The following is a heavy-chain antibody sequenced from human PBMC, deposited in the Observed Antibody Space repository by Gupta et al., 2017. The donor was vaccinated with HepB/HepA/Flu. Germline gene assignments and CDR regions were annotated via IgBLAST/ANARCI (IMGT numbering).Heavy chain of an antibody. Sequence: EVQLVESGGGLGQPGRSLRLSCTASGFSFAKYDFNWVRQAPGKGLEWIAFIRDTDFGGTTEYAASVKDRFTISRDDSKGIVYLQMNSLKTEDTAMYYCTRDRSRRDLFYYYGMDVWGPGTAVTVSS. CDR1: GFSFAKYD. CDR2: IRDTDFGGTT. CDR3: TRDRSRRDLFYYYGMDV. J-gene: IGHJ6*02. V-gene: IGHV3-49*04.